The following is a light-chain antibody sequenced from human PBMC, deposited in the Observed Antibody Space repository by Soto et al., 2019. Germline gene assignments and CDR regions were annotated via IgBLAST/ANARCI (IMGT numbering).Light chain of an antibody. J-gene: IGLJ1*01. CDR1: SSDVGGYKY. Sequence: QSALTQPRSVSGSPGQSVTISCTGTSSDVGGYKYVSWYQQHPGKAPKLMIYDVSKRPSGVPDRFSGSKSGNTASLTISGLQAEDEADYYCCSYAGSPYVFGTGTKLTVL. CDR2: DVS. CDR3: CSYAGSPYV. V-gene: IGLV2-11*01.